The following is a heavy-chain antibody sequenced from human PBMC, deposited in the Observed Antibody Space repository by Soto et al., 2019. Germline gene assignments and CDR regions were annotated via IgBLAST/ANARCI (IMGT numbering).Heavy chain of an antibody. CDR1: GDSMSRGGYS. V-gene: IGHV4-30-2*01. J-gene: IGHJ4*02. CDR3: ARSGEGGGRFDF. D-gene: IGHD3-16*01. Sequence: PSETRSLTCAVSGDSMSRGGYSWNWIRQLPGKVLDWIGYIYFSESTYYNPSLRTRVTISLDRSKNLFSLNLKSVTAADSAFYYCARSGEGGGRFDFWGPGVPVTVSS. CDR2: IYFSEST.